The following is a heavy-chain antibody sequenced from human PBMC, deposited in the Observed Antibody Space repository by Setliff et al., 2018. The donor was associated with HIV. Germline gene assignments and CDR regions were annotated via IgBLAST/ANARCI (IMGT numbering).Heavy chain of an antibody. V-gene: IGHV4-30-2*01. CDR3: ARSTYYYGSGKGSGWFDP. D-gene: IGHD3-10*01. Sequence: PSETLSLTCAVSGGSISSGGYSWSWIRLPPGKGLEWIGYIYHSGSTYYNPSLKSRVTISIDRSKNQFSLKLSSVTAADTAVYYCARSTYYYGSGKGSGWFDPWGQGTLVTVSS. CDR1: GGSISSGGYS. CDR2: IYHSGST. J-gene: IGHJ5*02.